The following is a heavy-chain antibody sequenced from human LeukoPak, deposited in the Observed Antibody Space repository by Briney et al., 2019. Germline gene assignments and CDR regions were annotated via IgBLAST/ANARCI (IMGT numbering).Heavy chain of an antibody. CDR2: ISSTSGTI. CDR1: GFTFSGYS. J-gene: IGHJ3*02. CDR3: ARDTRYAFDI. Sequence: PGGSLRLSCAASGFTFSGYSMNWVRQAPRKGLEYVSYISSTSGTIYHADSVKGRFTISRDNAKNSLYLQMNSLRDEDTAVYYCARDTRYAFDIWGQGTMVTVSS. V-gene: IGHV3-48*02.